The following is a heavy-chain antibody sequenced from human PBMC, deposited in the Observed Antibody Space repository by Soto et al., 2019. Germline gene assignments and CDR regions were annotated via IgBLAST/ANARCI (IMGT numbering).Heavy chain of an antibody. CDR2: IYYSGST. Sequence: ETLSLTCTVSGGSISSYYWSWIRQPPGKGLEWIGYIYYSGSTNYNPSLKSRVTISVDTSKNQFSLKLSSVTAADTAVYYCARASGSYQRYFDYWGQGTLVTVSS. CDR1: GGSISSYY. D-gene: IGHD1-26*01. CDR3: ARASGSYQRYFDY. V-gene: IGHV4-59*01. J-gene: IGHJ4*02.